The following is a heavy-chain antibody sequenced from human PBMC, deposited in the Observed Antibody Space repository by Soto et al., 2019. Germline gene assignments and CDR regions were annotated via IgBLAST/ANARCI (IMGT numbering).Heavy chain of an antibody. Sequence: SETLSLTCAVSGGSISSSNWWSWVRQPPGKGLEWIGEIYHSGSTNYNPSLKSRVTISVYKSKNHFSLKLSSVTAADTAVYYCAREGTLYYGSGSYYYFDYWGQGTLVTVSS. J-gene: IGHJ4*02. D-gene: IGHD3-10*01. CDR1: GGSISSSNW. CDR3: AREGTLYYGSGSYYYFDY. CDR2: IYHSGST. V-gene: IGHV4-4*02.